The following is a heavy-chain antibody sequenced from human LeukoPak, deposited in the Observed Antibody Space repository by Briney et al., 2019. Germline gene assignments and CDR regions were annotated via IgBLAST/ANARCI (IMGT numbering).Heavy chain of an antibody. CDR1: GGSFSGYY. V-gene: IGHV4-34*01. Sequence: SETLSLTCAVYGGSFSGYYWSWIRQPPGKGLEWIGEINHSGSTNYNPSLKSRVTISVDTSKNQFSLKLSSVTAADTAVYYCARQGPFIAAAGGAFDIWGQGTMVTVSS. CDR2: INHSGST. CDR3: ARQGPFIAAAGGAFDI. J-gene: IGHJ3*02. D-gene: IGHD6-13*01.